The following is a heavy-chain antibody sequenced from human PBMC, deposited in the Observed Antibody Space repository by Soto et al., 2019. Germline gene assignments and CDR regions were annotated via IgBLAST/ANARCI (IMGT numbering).Heavy chain of an antibody. D-gene: IGHD1-7*01. Sequence: QEQLVESGGGVVQPGTSLRLSCAVPGGIFHGYGMHWVRQAPGKGLEWVAIIRFDGSNEEYADSVKGRFTISRDNSKNTWYLQMNTLGAEDTAVYCGARDGIGGTVFRGYLDYWGRGTVVTVSS. J-gene: IGHJ4*02. V-gene: IGHV3-33*01. CDR2: IRFDGSNE. CDR3: ARDGIGGTVFRGYLDY. CDR1: GGIFHGYG.